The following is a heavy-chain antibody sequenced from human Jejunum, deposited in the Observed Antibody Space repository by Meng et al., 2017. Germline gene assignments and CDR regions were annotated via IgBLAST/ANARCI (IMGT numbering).Heavy chain of an antibody. Sequence: GGSLRLSCAASGFILSNYEMSWVRQAPGKGLEWISYIHKSGGDIDYADSVKGRFTISRDNAKNTLYLQMNALRVEDTAVYYCASLVVQEEGECWGQGTLVTVSS. D-gene: IGHD2-8*02. CDR1: GFILSNYE. CDR3: ASLVVQEEGEC. V-gene: IGHV3-48*03. CDR2: IHKSGGDI. J-gene: IGHJ4*02.